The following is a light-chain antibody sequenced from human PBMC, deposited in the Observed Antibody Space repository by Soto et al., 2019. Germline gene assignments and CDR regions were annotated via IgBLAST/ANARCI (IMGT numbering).Light chain of an antibody. J-gene: IGLJ1*01. CDR1: SSDVGGYNY. CDR2: EVS. Sequence: QSALTQPASVSGSPGQTITISCTGTSSDVGGYNYVSWYQQHPGKAPKLMIYEVSTRPSGVSNRFSGSKSCNTASLTISGLQAEDEAEYYCSSYTRSITSVFGTGTKVTVL. CDR3: SSYTRSITSV. V-gene: IGLV2-14*01.